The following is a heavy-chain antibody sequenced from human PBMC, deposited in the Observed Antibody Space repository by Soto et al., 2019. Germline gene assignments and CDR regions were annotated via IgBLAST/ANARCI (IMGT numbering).Heavy chain of an antibody. V-gene: IGHV4-59*01. D-gene: IGHD6-19*01. CDR3: ARSVAVPGAHLED. CDR1: GCSISGSY. CDR2: VYYTGST. J-gene: IGHJ4*01. Sequence: RSETLSLTCSVSGCSISGSYWSWIRQSPGKGLEWLGYVYYTGSTNYSPSLRSRVSISVDTSKNEFSLRLSSVTAADTAVYFCARSVAVPGAHLEDWGHGTQVTVTS.